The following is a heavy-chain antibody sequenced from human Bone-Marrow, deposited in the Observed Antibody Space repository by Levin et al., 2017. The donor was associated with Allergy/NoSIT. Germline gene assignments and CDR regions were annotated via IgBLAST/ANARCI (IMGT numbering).Heavy chain of an antibody. D-gene: IGHD3-10*01. CDR1: GFSLSTRGVG. V-gene: IGHV2-5*02. CDR2: IYWADDK. J-gene: IGHJ4*02. CDR3: AHRARAPDGSGSYPY. Sequence: SGPTLVKPTQTLTLTCTFSGFSLSTRGVGVGWIRQPPGKALEWLALIYWADDKRYSPSLKSRLTITKDTTKNQVVLTMTNMDPVDTGTYYCAHRARAPDGSGSYPYWGQGILVTVSS.